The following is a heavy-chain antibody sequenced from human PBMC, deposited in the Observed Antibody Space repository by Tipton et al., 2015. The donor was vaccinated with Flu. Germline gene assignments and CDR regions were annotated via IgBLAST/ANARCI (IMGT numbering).Heavy chain of an antibody. CDR3: ARDGPEWNYFAYMDV. J-gene: IGHJ6*03. CDR2: IFYDGRKS. D-gene: IGHD3-3*01. CDR1: GFVFTTFG. Sequence: SLRLSCAASGFVFTTFGFHWVRQAPGEGLEWVAFIFYDGRKSYYADSAKGRFIISRDDSKKTVYLEINSLRAEDTAVYYCARDGPEWNYFAYMDVWGKGIKVTVSS. V-gene: IGHV3-33*01.